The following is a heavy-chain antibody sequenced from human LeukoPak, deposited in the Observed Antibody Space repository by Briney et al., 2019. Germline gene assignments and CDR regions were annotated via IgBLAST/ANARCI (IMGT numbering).Heavy chain of an antibody. CDR2: ISAYNGNT. Sequence: GASVKVSCKASGYTFTDYYMHWVRQAPGQGLEWIGWISAYNGNTNYAQKLQGRVSMTTDPSTSTAYMELRSLRSDDTAVYYCARDYCSSTSCYFDCWGQGTLVTVSS. D-gene: IGHD2-2*01. J-gene: IGHJ4*02. CDR1: GYTFTDYY. CDR3: ARDYCSSTSCYFDC. V-gene: IGHV1-18*04.